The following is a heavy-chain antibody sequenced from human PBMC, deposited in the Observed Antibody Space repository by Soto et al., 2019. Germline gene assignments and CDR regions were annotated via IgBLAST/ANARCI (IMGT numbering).Heavy chain of an antibody. CDR1: GFTFSSCA. J-gene: IGHJ4*02. D-gene: IGHD1-1*01. CDR2: IIDSGGST. V-gene: IGHV3-23*01. CDR3: AKEELERQGSGFDY. Sequence: GGSLRLSCAASGFTFSSCAMGWVRQAPGKGLEWVSDIIDSGGSTYYADSVKGRFTISRDNSKSTLYLQMNSLRAEDTAVYYCAKEELERQGSGFDYWGQGTLVTVSS.